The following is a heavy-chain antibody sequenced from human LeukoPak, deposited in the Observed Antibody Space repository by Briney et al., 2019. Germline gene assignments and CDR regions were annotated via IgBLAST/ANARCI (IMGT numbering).Heavy chain of an antibody. CDR2: INPNSGGT. J-gene: IGHJ4*02. Sequence: GASVKVSCKASGYTFTGYYMHWVRQAPGQGLEWMGWINPNSGGTNYAQKFQGRVTMTRDTSISTAYMELSRLRSDDTALYYCARVQYYYDSSGYWAHWGQGTLVTVSS. V-gene: IGHV1-2*02. D-gene: IGHD3-22*01. CDR1: GYTFTGYY. CDR3: ARVQYYYDSSGYWAH.